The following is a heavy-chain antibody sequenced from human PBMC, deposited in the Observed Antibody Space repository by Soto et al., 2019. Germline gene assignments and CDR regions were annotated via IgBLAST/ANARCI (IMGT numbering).Heavy chain of an antibody. J-gene: IGHJ4*02. CDR1: CGSISSSSYY. Sequence: SETLSLTCTVSCGSISSSSYYWGWIRQPPGKGLEWIGSIYYSGSTYYNPSLKSRVTISVDTSKNQFSLKLSSVTAADTAVYYCARHGSGSYYNGDYFDYWGQGTLVTVSS. CDR3: ARHGSGSYYNGDYFDY. D-gene: IGHD3-10*01. CDR2: IYYSGST. V-gene: IGHV4-39*01.